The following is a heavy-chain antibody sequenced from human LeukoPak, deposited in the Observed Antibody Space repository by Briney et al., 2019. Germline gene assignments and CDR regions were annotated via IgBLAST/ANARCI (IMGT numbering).Heavy chain of an antibody. CDR3: ARGGRSSVYGIVVVVAAARAFDI. Sequence: SETLSLTCAVYGGSFSGYYWRWIRQPSGKGLEWIGEINHSGSTNYNPSLKSRVTISVDTSKNQFSLKLSSVTAADTAVYYCARGGRSSVYGIVVVVAAARAFDIWGQGTMVTVSS. J-gene: IGHJ3*02. CDR2: INHSGST. V-gene: IGHV4-34*01. D-gene: IGHD2-15*01. CDR1: GGSFSGYY.